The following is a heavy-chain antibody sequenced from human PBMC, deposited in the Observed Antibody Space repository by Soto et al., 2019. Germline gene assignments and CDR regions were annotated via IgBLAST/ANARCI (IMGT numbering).Heavy chain of an antibody. V-gene: IGHV3-23*01. D-gene: IGHD4-17*01. CDR1: GLTFSRFA. CDR2: IIGGGGST. J-gene: IGHJ4*02. Sequence: EVQLLESGGDLVQPGGSLRLSCVASGLTFSRFALSWVRQIPGKGLEWVSAIIGGGGSTYYADSVKGRFTVSRDNSKNTLYLQMNTLRAEDTAVYYCTKFVFYGDSLVEYWGQGTLVTVSS. CDR3: TKFVFYGDSLVEY.